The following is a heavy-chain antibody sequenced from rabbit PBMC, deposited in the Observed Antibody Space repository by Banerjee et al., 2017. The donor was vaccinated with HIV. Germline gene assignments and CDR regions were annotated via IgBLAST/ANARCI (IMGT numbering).Heavy chain of an antibody. CDR3: ARISRMLVVIDL. D-gene: IGHD4-2*01. CDR1: GFSFSSSHW. J-gene: IGHJ4*01. V-gene: IGHV1S40*01. Sequence: QSLEESGGDLVKPGASLTLTCTASGFSFSSSHWICWVRQAPGKGLEWIGCIYTGSSGNTYYASWAKGRFTITKTSSTTVTLQMTSLTAADTATYFCARISRMLVVIDLWGPGTLVTVS. CDR2: IYTGSSGNT.